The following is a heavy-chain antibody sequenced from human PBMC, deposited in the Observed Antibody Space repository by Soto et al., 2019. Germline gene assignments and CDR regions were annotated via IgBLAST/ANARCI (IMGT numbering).Heavy chain of an antibody. CDR3: ARPLYYYDSSGYYGGGLVY. J-gene: IGHJ4*02. CDR2: IWYDGSNK. Sequence: QVQLVESGGGVVQPGRSLRLSCAASGFTFSSYGMHWVRQAPGKGLEWVAVIWYDGSNKYYADSVKGRFTISRDNSKNTLYLQMNSLRAEDTAVYYCARPLYYYDSSGYYGGGLVYWGQGTLVTVSS. CDR1: GFTFSSYG. V-gene: IGHV3-33*01. D-gene: IGHD3-22*01.